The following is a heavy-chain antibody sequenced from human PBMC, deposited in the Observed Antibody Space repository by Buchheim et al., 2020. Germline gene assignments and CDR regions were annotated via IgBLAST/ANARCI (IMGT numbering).Heavy chain of an antibody. V-gene: IGHV4-4*02. CDR2: IYQSGNT. D-gene: IGHD2-2*01. CDR3: ARDRDCSSSSCTYGMDV. Sequence: QVQLQESGPGLVKPSGTLSRTCAVSGASISSNNWWSWVRQPPGKGLEWIGEIYQSGNTNYNPSLKSRVAISLDKSKNQFSLKLNSVTAADTAVYYCARDRDCSSSSCTYGMDVWGQGTT. J-gene: IGHJ6*02. CDR1: GASISSNNW.